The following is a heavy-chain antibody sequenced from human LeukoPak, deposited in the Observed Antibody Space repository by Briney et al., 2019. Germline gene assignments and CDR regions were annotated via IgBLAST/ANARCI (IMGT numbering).Heavy chain of an antibody. J-gene: IGHJ4*02. CDR1: GFTYRTSW. D-gene: IGHD6-6*01. CDR2: IKQDGSEK. CDR3: AWYSRSSEAY. Sequence: GGSVSLSCGASGFTYRTSWKSWVRLAPGRGLEWVANIKQDGSEKYYVDSVKGRFTISRDNAKDLLYLQMTSLRVEDKAMYYCAWYSRSSEAYWGQGTLVTVSS. V-gene: IGHV3-7*01.